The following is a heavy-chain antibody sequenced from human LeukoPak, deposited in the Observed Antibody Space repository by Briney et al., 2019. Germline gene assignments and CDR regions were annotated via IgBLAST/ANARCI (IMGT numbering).Heavy chain of an antibody. CDR2: ISSSSSTI. V-gene: IGHV3-48*03. Sequence: PGGSLRLSCAASGFTFSSYEMNWVRQAPGKGLEWVSYISSSSSTIYYADSVKGRFTISRDNAKNSLYLQMNSLRAEDTAVYYCARAPHRYYYDSSGSWGQGTLVTVSS. J-gene: IGHJ5*02. D-gene: IGHD3-22*01. CDR1: GFTFSSYE. CDR3: ARAPHRYYYDSSGS.